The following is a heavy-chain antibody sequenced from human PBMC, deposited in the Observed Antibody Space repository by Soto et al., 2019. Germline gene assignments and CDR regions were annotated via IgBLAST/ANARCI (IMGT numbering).Heavy chain of an antibody. D-gene: IGHD3-3*01. V-gene: IGHV1-69*13. J-gene: IGHJ6*02. CDR1: GGTFSSYA. Sequence: SVKVSCKASGGTFSSYAISWVRQAPGQGLEWMGGIIPIFGTANYAQKFQGRVTITADESTSTAYMELSSLRSEDTAVYYCASSRITIFGVVTPGDFNRYGMDVWGQGTTVTVSS. CDR3: ASSRITIFGVVTPGDFNRYGMDV. CDR2: IIPIFGTA.